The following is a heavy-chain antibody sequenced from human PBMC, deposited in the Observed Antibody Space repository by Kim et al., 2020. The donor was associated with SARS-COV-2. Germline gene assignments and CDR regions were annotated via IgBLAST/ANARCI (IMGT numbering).Heavy chain of an antibody. CDR2: INHSGST. V-gene: IGHV4-34*01. J-gene: IGHJ4*02. CDR1: GGSFSGYY. D-gene: IGHD6-13*01. CDR3: ARARSSRGEMGY. Sequence: SETLSLTCAVYGGSFSGYYWSWIRQPPGKGLEWIGEINHSGSTNYNPSLKSRVTISVDTSKNQFSLKLSSVTAADTAVYYCARARSSRGEMGYWGQGTLVTVSS.